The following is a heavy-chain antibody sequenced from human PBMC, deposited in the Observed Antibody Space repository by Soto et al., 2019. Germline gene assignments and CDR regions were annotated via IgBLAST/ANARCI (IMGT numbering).Heavy chain of an antibody. V-gene: IGHV4-59*01. CDR2: IYYSGST. CDR3: ARGNLPYYYYGMDV. Sequence: SETLSLTCTVSGGSISSYYWSWIRQPPGKGLEWIGYIYYSGSTNYNPSLKSRVTISVDTSKNQFSLKLSSVTAADTAVYYCARGNLPYYYYGMDVWGQGTTVTVSS. CDR1: GGSISSYY. J-gene: IGHJ6*02.